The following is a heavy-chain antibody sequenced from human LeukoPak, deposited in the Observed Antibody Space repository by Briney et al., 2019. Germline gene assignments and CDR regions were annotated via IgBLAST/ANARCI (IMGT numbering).Heavy chain of an antibody. CDR1: GGSISSSNW. CDR3: ASRDHCSGGSCYVH. Sequence: SDTLSLTCAVSGGSISSSNWWSWVRQPPGKGLEWIGEIYHSGSTNYNPSLKSRVTISVDKSKNQFSLKLSSVTAADTAVYYCASRDHCSGGSCYVHWGQGTLVTVSS. CDR2: IYHSGST. J-gene: IGHJ4*02. D-gene: IGHD2-15*01. V-gene: IGHV4-4*02.